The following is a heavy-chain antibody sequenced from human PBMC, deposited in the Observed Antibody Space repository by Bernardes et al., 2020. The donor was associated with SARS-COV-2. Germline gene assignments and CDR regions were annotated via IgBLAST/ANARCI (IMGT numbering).Heavy chain of an antibody. D-gene: IGHD4-4*01. CDR2: ISGNGGRT. Sequence: GGSLRLSCAASGFTFSNYAMTWVRQAPGKGLEWVSSISGNGGRTYYADSVRGRFTVSRDSSKSTLYLQLSSLRAEDTAVYYCARELGNAARTNLNYWGQGTLVTVSS. J-gene: IGHJ4*02. CDR1: GFTFSNYA. V-gene: IGHV3-23*01. CDR3: ARELGNAARTNLNY.